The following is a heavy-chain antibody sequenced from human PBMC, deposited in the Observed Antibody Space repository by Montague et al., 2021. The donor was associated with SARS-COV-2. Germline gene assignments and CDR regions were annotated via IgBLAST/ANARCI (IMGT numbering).Heavy chain of an antibody. CDR3: ARVGWFGEDGSDI. CDR2: ISSSGSTI. V-gene: IGHV3-11*01. D-gene: IGHD3-10*01. CDR1: GFTFSDYY. J-gene: IGHJ3*02. Sequence: SLRLSCPASGFTFSDYYMSWIRQAPGMGLEWVSYISSSGSTIYYADSVKGRFTISRVNARNSLYLQMNSLRGEDTAVYYCARVGWFGEDGSDIWGQGTMVTVSS.